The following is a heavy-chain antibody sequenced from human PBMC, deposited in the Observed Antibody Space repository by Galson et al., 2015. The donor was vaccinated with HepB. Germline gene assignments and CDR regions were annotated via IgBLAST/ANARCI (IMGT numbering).Heavy chain of an antibody. Sequence: SVKVSCKASGGSFSSYAISWVRQAPGQGLEWMGGILPIFGAANYAQRFQGRVTITADASTSTAYMELSRLRSEDTAVYYWAREGQLGVAVTGSFPGWFDPWGQGTLVTVSS. CDR2: ILPIFGAA. V-gene: IGHV1-69*13. CDR3: AREGQLGVAVTGSFPGWFDP. D-gene: IGHD6-19*01. CDR1: GGSFSSYA. J-gene: IGHJ5*02.